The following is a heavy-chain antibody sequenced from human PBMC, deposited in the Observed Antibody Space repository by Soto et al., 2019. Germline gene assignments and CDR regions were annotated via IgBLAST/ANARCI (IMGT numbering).Heavy chain of an antibody. Sequence: SETLSLTCTVSGVSISSYYWSWIRQPAGKGLEWIGRIYTSGGTNYNPSLKSRVTMSIDTSKKQFSLKLSSVTAADTAVYYCARGAAAGADYGMDVWGQGTTVTVSS. D-gene: IGHD6-13*01. V-gene: IGHV4-4*07. J-gene: IGHJ6*02. CDR3: ARGAAAGADYGMDV. CDR1: GVSISSYY. CDR2: IYTSGGT.